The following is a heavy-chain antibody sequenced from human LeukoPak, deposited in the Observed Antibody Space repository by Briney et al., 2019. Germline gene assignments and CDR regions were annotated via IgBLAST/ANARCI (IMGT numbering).Heavy chain of an antibody. D-gene: IGHD3-9*01. CDR1: GYSFTSYW. V-gene: IGHV5-51*01. CDR2: IYPGDSDT. CDR3: ARGDLDYDILTGYLGY. J-gene: IGHJ4*02. Sequence: GESLKISCKGSGYSFTSYWIGWVRQMPGKGLEWMGIIYPGDSDTRYSPSFQGQVTISADKSISTAYLQWSSLKASDTAMYYCARGDLDYDILTGYLGYWGQGTLDTVSS.